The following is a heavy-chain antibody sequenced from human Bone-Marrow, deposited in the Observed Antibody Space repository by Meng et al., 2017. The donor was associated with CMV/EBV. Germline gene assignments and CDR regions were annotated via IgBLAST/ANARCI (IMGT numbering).Heavy chain of an antibody. J-gene: IGHJ4*02. CDR3: AKDTSGWTNHLDY. CDR1: GFSFSSYG. V-gene: IGHV3-30*02. D-gene: IGHD6-19*01. CDR2: IRYDGSNK. Sequence: GESLKISCAASGFSFSSYGIHWVRQAPGRGLGWVAFIRYDGSNKYYADPVKGRFTIPRDNSKNTLYLQMNSLRVEYTAVYYCAKDTSGWTNHLDYWGQGTLVTVSS.